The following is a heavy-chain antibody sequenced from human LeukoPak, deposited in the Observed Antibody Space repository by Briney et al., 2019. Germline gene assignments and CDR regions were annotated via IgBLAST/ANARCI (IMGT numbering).Heavy chain of an antibody. CDR2: ISGSGGST. D-gene: IGHD3-10*01. V-gene: IGHV3-23*01. CDR1: GFTFSSYA. CDR3: AKDRITMVRGVTTWDY. J-gene: IGHJ4*02. Sequence: PGGSLRLSCAASGFTFSSYAMSWVRQAPGKGLEWVSAISGSGGSTYYADSVKGRFTISRDNSKNTLYLQMNSLRAEDTAVYYCAKDRITMVRGVTTWDYWGQGTLVTVSS.